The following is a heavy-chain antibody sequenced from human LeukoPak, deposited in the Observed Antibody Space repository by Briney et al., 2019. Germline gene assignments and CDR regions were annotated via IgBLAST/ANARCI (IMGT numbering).Heavy chain of an antibody. CDR3: ATEGPGYSSSWYGY. D-gene: IGHD6-13*01. V-gene: IGHV4-4*07. CDR1: GGSISSYY. Sequence: SETLSLTCTVSGGSISSYYWSWIRQPAGKGLEWIGRIYTSGSTNYNPSLKSRVTMSVDTSKNQFSLKLRSVTAADTAVYYCATEGPGYSSSWYGYWGQGTLVTVSS. CDR2: IYTSGST. J-gene: IGHJ4*02.